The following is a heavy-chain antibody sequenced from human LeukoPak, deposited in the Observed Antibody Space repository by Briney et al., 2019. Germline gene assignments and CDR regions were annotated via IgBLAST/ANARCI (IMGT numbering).Heavy chain of an antibody. D-gene: IGHD6-19*01. CDR1: GYSISSGYY. CDR2: IYHSGST. J-gene: IGHJ4*02. CDR3: ARELGIAVAGTGFDY. V-gene: IGHV4-38-2*02. Sequence: SETLSLTCTVSGYSISSGYYWGWIRQPPGKGLEWIGSIYHSGSTYYNPSLKSRVTISVDTSKNQFSLKLSSVTAADTAVYYCARELGIAVAGTGFDYWGQGTLVTVSS.